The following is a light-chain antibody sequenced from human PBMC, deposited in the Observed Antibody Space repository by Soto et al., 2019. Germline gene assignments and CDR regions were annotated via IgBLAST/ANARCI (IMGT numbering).Light chain of an antibody. J-gene: IGLJ3*02. CDR3: ATWDDSLNGV. CDR1: SSNIGSYT. V-gene: IGLV1-44*01. Sequence: QSVMTQPPSASGTPGQRVAISCSGSSSNIGSYTVNWYQQLPGTAPKLLIYSNNQRPSGVPDRFSGSKSGTSASLAISGLQSEDEADYYCATWDDSLNGVFGGGTKLTVL. CDR2: SNN.